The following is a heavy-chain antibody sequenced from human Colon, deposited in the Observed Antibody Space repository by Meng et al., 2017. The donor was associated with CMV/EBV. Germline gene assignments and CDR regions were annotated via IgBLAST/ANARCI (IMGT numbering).Heavy chain of an antibody. Sequence: QTPSLTGAISGDSVSTNSAAWHWIRQSPSRGLEWLGRAYYRSKWYFDYTVSMKSRMTINPDTSKNQFSLQLNSVTPDDTAVYFCARGRNNDGSWYVFDFWGQGSLVTVSS. V-gene: IGHV6-1*01. CDR2: AYYRSKWYF. CDR1: GDSVSTNSAA. J-gene: IGHJ4*02. CDR3: ARGRNNDGSWYVFDF. D-gene: IGHD3-10*01.